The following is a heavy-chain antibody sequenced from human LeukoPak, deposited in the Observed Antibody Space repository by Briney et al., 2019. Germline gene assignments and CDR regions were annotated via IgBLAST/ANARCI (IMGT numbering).Heavy chain of an antibody. Sequence: SETLSLTCTVSGGSISSGDYYWSWIRQPPGKGLERIGYIYYSGSTYYNPSLKSRVTISVDTSKNQFSLKLSSVTAADTAVYYCARDFHCSSTSCYYRWYFDLWGRGTLVTVSS. CDR1: GGSISSGDYY. J-gene: IGHJ2*01. CDR2: IYYSGST. V-gene: IGHV4-30-4*01. CDR3: ARDFHCSSTSCYYRWYFDL. D-gene: IGHD2-2*01.